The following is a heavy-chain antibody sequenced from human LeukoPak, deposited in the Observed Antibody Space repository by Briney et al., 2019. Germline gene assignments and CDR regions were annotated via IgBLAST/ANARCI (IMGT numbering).Heavy chain of an antibody. CDR2: IYYSGST. J-gene: IGHJ4*02. V-gene: IGHV4-31*03. Sequence: SETLSLTCTVSGGSISSGGYYWSWIRQHPGKGLEWIGYIYYSGSTYYNPSLKSRVTISVDTSKNQFSLKLSSVTAADTAVYYCARTPARITMIVVLHPYFDYWGQGTLVTVSS. D-gene: IGHD3-22*01. CDR1: GGSISSGGYY. CDR3: ARTPARITMIVVLHPYFDY.